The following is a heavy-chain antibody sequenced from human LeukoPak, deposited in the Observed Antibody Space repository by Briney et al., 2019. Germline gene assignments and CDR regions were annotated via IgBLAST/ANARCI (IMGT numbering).Heavy chain of an antibody. V-gene: IGHV4-39*01. J-gene: IGHJ4*02. CDR3: ASPVVVVVAAPYY. D-gene: IGHD2-15*01. CDR1: GGSISSSSYY. Sequence: SETLSLTCTVSGGSISSSSYYWGWIRQPPGKGLEWIGSIYYSGSTYYNPSLKSRVTISVDTSKNQFSLKLSSVTAADTAVYYCASPVVVVVAAPYYWGQGTLVTVSS. CDR2: IYYSGST.